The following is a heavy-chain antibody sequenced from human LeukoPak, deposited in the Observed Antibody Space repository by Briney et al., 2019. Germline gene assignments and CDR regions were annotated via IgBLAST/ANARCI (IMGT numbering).Heavy chain of an antibody. CDR3: ARDVIGGYLPSYYFDY. CDR2: ISSSGSTI. V-gene: IGHV3-48*03. D-gene: IGHD3-10*01. Sequence: GGSLRLSCAACGFTFSSYEMNWVRQAPGKGLEGVSYISSSGSTIYYADSVKGRFTISRDNAKNSLYLQMNSLRAEDTAVYYCARDVIGGYLPSYYFDYWGQGTLVTVSS. J-gene: IGHJ4*02. CDR1: GFTFSSYE.